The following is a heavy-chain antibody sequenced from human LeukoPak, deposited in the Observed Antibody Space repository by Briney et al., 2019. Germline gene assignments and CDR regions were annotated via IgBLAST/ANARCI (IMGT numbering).Heavy chain of an antibody. D-gene: IGHD4-17*01. CDR2: ISSSSSYI. J-gene: IGHJ4*02. CDR3: ARARTTVTSLVGY. CDR1: GFTFSSYS. V-gene: IGHV3-21*01. Sequence: GGSLRLSCAASGFTFSSYSMNWVRQAPGKGLEWVSSISSSSSYIYYADSVKGRFTISRDNAKNSLYLQMNSLRAEDTAVYYCARARTTVTSLVGYWGQGTLVTVSS.